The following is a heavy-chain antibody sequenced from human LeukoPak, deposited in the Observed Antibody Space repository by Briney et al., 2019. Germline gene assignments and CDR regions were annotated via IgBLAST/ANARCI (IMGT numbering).Heavy chain of an antibody. V-gene: IGHV4-59*01. CDR1: GGSISSYY. CDR3: ARGTYYYDRPLDY. Sequence: SETPSLTCTVSGGSISSYYWSWIRQPPGKGLEWIGYIYYSGGTNYNPSLKSRVTISVDTSKNQFSLKLSSVTAADTAVYYCARGTYYYDRPLDYWGQGTLVTVSS. J-gene: IGHJ4*02. CDR2: IYYSGGT. D-gene: IGHD3-22*01.